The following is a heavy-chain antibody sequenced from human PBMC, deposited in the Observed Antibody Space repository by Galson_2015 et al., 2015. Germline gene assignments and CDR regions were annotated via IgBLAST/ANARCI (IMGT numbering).Heavy chain of an antibody. CDR1: GFTFSTYA. J-gene: IGHJ4*02. CDR3: ASPNARFLEWGTSTGYFDY. V-gene: IGHV3-30-3*01. CDR2: ISYDGTSR. Sequence: SLRLSCAASGFTFSTYAMHWVRQAPGKGLEWVAVISYDGTSRYYTDSVKGRFTISRDNSKNTLYLQMNGLRAEDTAVHYCASPNARFLEWGTSTGYFDYWGQGTLVTVSS. D-gene: IGHD3-3*01.